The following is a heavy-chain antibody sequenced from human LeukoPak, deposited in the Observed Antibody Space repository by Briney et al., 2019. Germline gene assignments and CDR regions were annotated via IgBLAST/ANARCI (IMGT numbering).Heavy chain of an antibody. CDR2: INHSGST. D-gene: IGHD5-18*01. Sequence: SETLSLTCAVYGGSFSGYYWSWIRQPPGKGLEWIGEINHSGSTNYNPSLKSRVTISVDTSKNQFSLKLSSVTAADTAVYYCARGIGPYTAMVTWFYWGQGTLVTVSS. J-gene: IGHJ4*02. V-gene: IGHV4-34*01. CDR1: GGSFSGYY. CDR3: ARGIGPYTAMVTWFY.